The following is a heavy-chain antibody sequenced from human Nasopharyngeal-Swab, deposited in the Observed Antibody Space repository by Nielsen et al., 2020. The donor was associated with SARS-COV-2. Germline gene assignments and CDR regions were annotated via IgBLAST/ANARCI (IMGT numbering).Heavy chain of an antibody. V-gene: IGHV4-39*01. Sequence: SETLSLTCIVYGGSISDTNYYWTWIRQPQGEGLDWIGSISDGGNNFYNPSLKSRVTLSVDMYRNQFSLRLSSGTAAATAVYYCARHSRVATVVVVTLFDYWGPGTLVTLSS. CDR3: ARHSRVATVVVVTLFDY. J-gene: IGHJ4*01. CDR2: ISDGGNN. CDR1: GGSISDTNYY. D-gene: IGHD3-22*01.